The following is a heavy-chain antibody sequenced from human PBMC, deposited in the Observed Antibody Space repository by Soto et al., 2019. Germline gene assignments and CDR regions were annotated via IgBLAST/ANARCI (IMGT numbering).Heavy chain of an antibody. CDR3: ARCQYHGSAGFYTNRYFYGVDV. J-gene: IGHJ6*02. V-gene: IGHV4-34*01. CDR2: VNDSGST. D-gene: IGHD3-22*01. CDR1: GGTFSSYA. Sequence: SCKESGGTFSSYAIAWVRQPPGAGLEWIGEVNDSGSTSYSPALKSRVTISVDSSKNQFSLILTSVTAADRAVYFCARCQYHGSAGFYTNRYFYGVDVWGQGTTVTVSS.